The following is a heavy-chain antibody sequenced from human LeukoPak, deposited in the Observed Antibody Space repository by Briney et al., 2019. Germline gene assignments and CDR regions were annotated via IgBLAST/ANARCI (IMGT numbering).Heavy chain of an antibody. CDR2: INHSGST. V-gene: IGHV4-34*01. J-gene: IGHJ6*02. D-gene: IGHD2-15*01. CDR3: ARGGGFSGGSCYSAYRAPPCPFYYYYGMDV. CDR1: GGSFSGYY. Sequence: PSETLSLTCTVYGGSFSGYYWSWIRQPPGKGLEWIGEINHSGSTNYNPSLKSRVTISVDTSKNQFSLKLSSVTAADTAVYYCARGGGFSGGSCYSAYRAPPCPFYYYYGMDVWGQGTTVTVSS.